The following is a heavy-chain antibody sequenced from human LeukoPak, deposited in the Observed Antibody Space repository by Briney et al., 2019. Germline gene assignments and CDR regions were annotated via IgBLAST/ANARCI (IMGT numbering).Heavy chain of an antibody. V-gene: IGHV3-23*01. J-gene: IGHJ4*02. CDR2: TSDRGDYT. Sequence: GGSLRLSCAASGFTFTSYSMSWVRQAPGRGLEWVSGTSDRGDYTYYADSVKGRFTISRDNSKNTLYLQMNSLRAEDTALYFCAKKAQYNGNYPLDYWGQGTLVTVSS. D-gene: IGHD1-26*01. CDR3: AKKAQYNGNYPLDY. CDR1: GFTFTSYS.